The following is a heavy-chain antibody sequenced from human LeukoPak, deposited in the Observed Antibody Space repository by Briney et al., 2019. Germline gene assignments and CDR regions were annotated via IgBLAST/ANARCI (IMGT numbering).Heavy chain of an antibody. CDR3: AALTEGY. CDR2: ISNDGGST. D-gene: IGHD1-14*01. Sequence: GGSLRLSCAASGFTLSRCAMQWVRQAPGQGLEYVSGISNDGGSTYNASSVKGRFTISRDNSKNTLYLQMGSLRVEDMAVYYCAALTEGYWGQGTLVTVSS. V-gene: IGHV3-64*01. CDR1: GFTLSRCA. J-gene: IGHJ4*02.